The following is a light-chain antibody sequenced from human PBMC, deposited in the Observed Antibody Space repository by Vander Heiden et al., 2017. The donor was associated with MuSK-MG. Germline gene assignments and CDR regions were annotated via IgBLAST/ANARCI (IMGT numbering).Light chain of an antibody. V-gene: IGKV3-15*01. Sequence: ELVITRSPATLSVSPGETVTLSCRASQSVSSNLAWYRQKPGQAPRLLIYGASTRATGVPARFSGSGSGTDFTLTISSLQSEDFAVYYCQQYNFWPPFTFGQGTKVEIK. CDR2: GAS. CDR1: QSVSSN. CDR3: QQYNFWPPFT. J-gene: IGKJ2*01.